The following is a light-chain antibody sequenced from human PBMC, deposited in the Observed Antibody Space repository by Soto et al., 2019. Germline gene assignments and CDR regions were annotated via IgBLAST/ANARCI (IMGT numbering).Light chain of an antibody. Sequence: DIVMTQSPDSLAVSLGERATINCKSSQSVLYSSNNKNYLAWYQQKPGQPPKLLIYWASTRESGVPDRFSGSGSGTDFTLTISSLQAEDVAVYYRQQYYSVPFTFGPGTKVDIK. J-gene: IGKJ3*01. CDR2: WAS. CDR3: QQYYSVPFT. CDR1: QSVLYSSNNKNY. V-gene: IGKV4-1*01.